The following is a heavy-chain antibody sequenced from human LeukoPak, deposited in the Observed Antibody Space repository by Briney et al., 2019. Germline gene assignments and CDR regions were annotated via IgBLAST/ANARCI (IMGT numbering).Heavy chain of an antibody. CDR1: GYTFTSYG. D-gene: IGHD5-12*01. Sequence: ASVKVSCKASGYTFTSYGISWVRQAPGQGLEWMGWISAYNGNTNYAQKLQGRVTMTTDTSTSTAYMELRSLRSDDTAVYYCARVFLVLGDSGYSVLIDFDYWGQGTLVTVSS. V-gene: IGHV1-18*01. J-gene: IGHJ4*02. CDR2: ISAYNGNT. CDR3: ARVFLVLGDSGYSVLIDFDY.